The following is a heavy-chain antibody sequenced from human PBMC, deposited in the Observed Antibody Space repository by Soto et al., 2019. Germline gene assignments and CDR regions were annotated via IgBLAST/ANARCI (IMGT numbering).Heavy chain of an antibody. V-gene: IGHV3-21*01. Sequence: GGSLRLSCAASGFTFSSYSMNWVRQAPGKGLEWVSSISSSSSYIYYADSVKGRFTISRDNAKNSLYLQMNSLRAEDTAVYYCARDLASRITIFGVVSGIDYWGQGTLVTVSS. D-gene: IGHD3-3*01. CDR3: ARDLASRITIFGVVSGIDY. CDR1: GFTFSSYS. CDR2: ISSSSSYI. J-gene: IGHJ4*02.